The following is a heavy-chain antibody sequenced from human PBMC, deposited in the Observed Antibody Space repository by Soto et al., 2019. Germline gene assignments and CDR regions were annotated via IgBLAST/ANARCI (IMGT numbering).Heavy chain of an antibody. J-gene: IGHJ4*02. CDR1: GFTFDDYA. D-gene: IGHD3-3*01. CDR2: ITWNSGTI. V-gene: IGHV3-9*01. Sequence: EVQLVESGGGLVQPGRSLRLSCAASGFTFDDYAMHWVRQAPGKGLEWVSAITWNSGTIVYADSVKGRFTISRDNAKNSLYLQMNSLRAEDTAFYYCAKGSLSGYYGFWSGSNYFDYWGLGTLVTVSS. CDR3: AKGSLSGYYGFWSGSNYFDY.